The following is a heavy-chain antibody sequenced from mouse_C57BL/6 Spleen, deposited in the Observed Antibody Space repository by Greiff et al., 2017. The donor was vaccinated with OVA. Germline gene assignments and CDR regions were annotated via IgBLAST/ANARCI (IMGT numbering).Heavy chain of an antibody. CDR1: GYTFTEYT. Sequence: QVQLKQSGAELVKPGASVKLSCKASGYTFTEYTIHWVKQRSGQGLEWIGWFYPGSGSIKYNEKFKDKATLTADKSSSTVYMELSRLTSEDSAVYFCARHEDRGLLTDYYAMDYWGQGTSVTVSS. CDR2: FYPGSGSI. CDR3: ARHEDRGLLTDYYAMDY. V-gene: IGHV1-62-2*01. D-gene: IGHD2-3*01. J-gene: IGHJ4*01.